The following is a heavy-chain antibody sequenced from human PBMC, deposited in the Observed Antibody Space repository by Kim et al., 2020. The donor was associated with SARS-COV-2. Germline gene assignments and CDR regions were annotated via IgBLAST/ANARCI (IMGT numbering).Heavy chain of an antibody. V-gene: IGHV3-30*02. Sequence: YAAHVKGRFTISQDNSKTTLYLERNSLRVEDTAVYYGAKDYSGSYYYGMDVWGQGTTVTVSS. D-gene: IGHD1-26*01. J-gene: IGHJ6*02. CDR3: AKDYSGSYYYGMDV.